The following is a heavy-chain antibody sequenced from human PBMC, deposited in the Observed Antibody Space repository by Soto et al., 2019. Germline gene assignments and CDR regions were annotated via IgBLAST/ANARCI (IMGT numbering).Heavy chain of an antibody. V-gene: IGHV1-2*02. J-gene: IGHJ4*02. CDR2: INPNSGGT. Sequence: ASVKVSCKASGYTFTGYYMHWVRQAPGQGLEWMGRINPNSGGTNYAQKFQGRVTMTRDTSISTAYMELSRLRSDDTAVYYCARGEITTVTTDYWGQGTLVTVSS. CDR3: ARGEITTVTTDY. D-gene: IGHD4-17*01. CDR1: GYTFTGYY.